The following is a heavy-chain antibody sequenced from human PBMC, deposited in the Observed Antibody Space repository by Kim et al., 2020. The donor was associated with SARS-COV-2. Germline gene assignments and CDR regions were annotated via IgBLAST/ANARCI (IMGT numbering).Heavy chain of an antibody. CDR1: RDTFISYY. CDR2: IYPDDSVT. J-gene: IGHJ6*02. V-gene: IGHV5-51*01. D-gene: IGHD1-1*01. Sequence: GESLKISCKGSRDTFISYYIAWVRQMPGKGLEWMGIIYPDDSVTTYNPSFQGLVTISADQSISTAYLQLTSLKASDSAIYYCARPTSPYNFYGMDVWGQGTTVTVS. CDR3: ARPTSPYNFYGMDV.